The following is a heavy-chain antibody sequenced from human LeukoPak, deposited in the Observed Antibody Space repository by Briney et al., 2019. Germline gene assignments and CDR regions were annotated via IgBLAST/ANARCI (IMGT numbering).Heavy chain of an antibody. CDR1: GYTFTSYG. CDR3: ARDSAAGRVHFDY. J-gene: IGHJ4*02. D-gene: IGHD6-13*01. Sequence: ASVKVSCKASGYTFTSYGISWVRQAPGQGLEWMGWINTNTGNPTYAQGFTGRFVFSLDTSVSTAYLQISSLKAEDTAVYYCARDSAAGRVHFDYWGQGTLVTVSS. V-gene: IGHV7-4-1*02. CDR2: INTNTGNP.